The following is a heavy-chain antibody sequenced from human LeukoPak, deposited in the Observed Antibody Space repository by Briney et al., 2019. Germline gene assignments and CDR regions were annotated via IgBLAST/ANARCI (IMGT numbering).Heavy chain of an antibody. J-gene: IGHJ4*02. CDR2: IREDGSEK. CDR3: ATDRREEPSNFDRNRFAY. D-gene: IGHD1-14*01. Sequence: GGSLRLSCVASGFTFNNCWMNWVRQAPGRGLEWVANIREDGSEKNYLDSVKGRFTISRENAKNSLYLQMDNLRAEDTAVYYCATDRREEPSNFDRNRFAYWGQGTLVTVSS. V-gene: IGHV3-7*05. CDR1: GFTFNNCW.